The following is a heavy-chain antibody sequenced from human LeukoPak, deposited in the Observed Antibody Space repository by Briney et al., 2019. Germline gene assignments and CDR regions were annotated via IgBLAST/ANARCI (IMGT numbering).Heavy chain of an antibody. CDR1: GGSISSYY. D-gene: IGHD3-9*01. J-gene: IGHJ4*02. V-gene: IGHV4-59*08. CDR2: IYYSGST. CDR3: ARHDILTGYYSYYFDY. Sequence: PSETLSLTCTVSGGSISSYYWSWIRQPPGKGLEWIGYIYYSGSTNYNPSLKSRVTISVDTSKNQFSLKLSSVTAADTAVYYCARHDILTGYYSYYFDYWGQGTLVTVSS.